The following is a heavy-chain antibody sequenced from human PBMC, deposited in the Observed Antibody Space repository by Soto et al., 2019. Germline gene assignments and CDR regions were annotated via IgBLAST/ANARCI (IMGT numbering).Heavy chain of an antibody. D-gene: IGHD2-2*01. CDR2: INAGNGNT. V-gene: IGHV1-3*01. Sequence: ASVKVSCKASGYTFTSYAMHWVRQAPGQRLEWMGWINAGNGNTKYSQKFQGRVTITRDTSASTAYMELSSLRSEDTAVYYCARDQRSPAAFDIWGQRTMVTVSS. CDR3: ARDQRSPAAFDI. CDR1: GYTFTSYA. J-gene: IGHJ3*02.